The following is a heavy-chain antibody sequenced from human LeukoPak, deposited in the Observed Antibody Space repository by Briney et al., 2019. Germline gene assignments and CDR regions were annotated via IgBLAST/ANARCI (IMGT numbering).Heavy chain of an antibody. Sequence: SETLSLTCTVSGNSISSYYWSWIRQPPGKGLEWIGYISYSGSTNYNPSLKSRVTISVDTSKNQFSLKLTSVTAADTAVYYCARIRRDGYNPRAYYYYGMDVWGQGTTVTVSS. CDR2: ISYSGST. CDR1: GNSISSYY. V-gene: IGHV4-59*01. J-gene: IGHJ6*02. CDR3: ARIRRDGYNPRAYYYYGMDV. D-gene: IGHD5-24*01.